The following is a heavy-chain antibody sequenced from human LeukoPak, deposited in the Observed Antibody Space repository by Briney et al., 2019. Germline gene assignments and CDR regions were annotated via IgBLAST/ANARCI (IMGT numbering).Heavy chain of an antibody. CDR2: IYYSGST. J-gene: IGHJ4*02. V-gene: IGHV4-59*08. CDR1: GGSISSYY. Sequence: SETLSLTCTVSGGSISSYYWSWIRQPPGKGLEWIGYIYYSGSTNYNPSLKSRVTISVDTSKKQFSLKLSSVTAADTAVYYCARHPLGYCSGGSCSASPAWYFDYWGQGPLVTVSS. CDR3: ARHPLGYCSGGSCSASPAWYFDY. D-gene: IGHD2-15*01.